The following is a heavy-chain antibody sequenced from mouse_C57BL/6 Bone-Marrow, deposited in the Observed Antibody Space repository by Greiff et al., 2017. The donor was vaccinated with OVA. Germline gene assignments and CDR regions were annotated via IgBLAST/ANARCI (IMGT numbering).Heavy chain of an antibody. CDR3: ARGIYDGYYDYYAMDD. Sequence: QVQLQQPGAELVKPGASVKMSCKASGYTFTSYWITWVKQRPGQGLEWIGDIYPGSGSTTYNEKFKSKATLTVDTSSSTAYMQLSSLTSEDSAVYYCARGIYDGYYDYYAMDDWGQGTSVTVSS. CDR2: IYPGSGST. CDR1: GYTFTSYW. V-gene: IGHV1-55*01. D-gene: IGHD2-3*01. J-gene: IGHJ4*01.